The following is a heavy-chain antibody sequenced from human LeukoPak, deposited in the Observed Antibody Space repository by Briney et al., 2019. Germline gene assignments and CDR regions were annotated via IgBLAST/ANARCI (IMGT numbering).Heavy chain of an antibody. D-gene: IGHD5-18*01. V-gene: IGHV4-59*01. CDR2: IYYSGST. J-gene: IGHJ6*02. CDR3: ARGGGTWIQFPYYYYYGMDV. CDR1: GGSISSYY. Sequence: SETLSLTCTASGGSISSYYWSWIRQPPGKGLEWIGYIYYSGSTNYNPSLKSRVTISVDTSKNQFSLKLSSVTAADTAVYYCARGGGTWIQFPYYYYYGMDVWGQGTTVTVSS.